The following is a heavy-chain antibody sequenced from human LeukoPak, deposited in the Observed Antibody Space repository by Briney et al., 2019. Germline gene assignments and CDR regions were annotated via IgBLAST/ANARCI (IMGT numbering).Heavy chain of an antibody. D-gene: IGHD3-22*01. CDR1: GGSISSYY. V-gene: IGHV4-59*01. Sequence: SETLSLTCTVSGGSISSYYWSWIRQPPGKGLEWIGYIYYSGSTNYNPSLKNRVTISVDTSKNQFSLKLSSVTAADTAVYYCARLTYYYDSSGYREPTFDPWGQGTLVTVSS. CDR3: ARLTYYYDSSGYREPTFDP. J-gene: IGHJ5*02. CDR2: IYYSGST.